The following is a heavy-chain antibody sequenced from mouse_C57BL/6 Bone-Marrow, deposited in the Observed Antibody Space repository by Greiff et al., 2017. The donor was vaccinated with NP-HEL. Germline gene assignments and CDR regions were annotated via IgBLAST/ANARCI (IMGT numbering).Heavy chain of an antibody. J-gene: IGHJ4*01. CDR1: GYSITRGYY. D-gene: IGHD2-2*01. Sequence: EVHLVESGPGLVKPSQSLSLTCSVTGYSITRGYYWNWIRQFPGNKLEWMGYISYDGGNNYNPSLKNRISLPRSTAKNQFFLKLNYGTTEDTATYYCARGRVYYGYDEEGYAMDYWGQGTSVTVSS. V-gene: IGHV3-6*01. CDR3: ARGRVYYGYDEEGYAMDY. CDR2: ISYDGGN.